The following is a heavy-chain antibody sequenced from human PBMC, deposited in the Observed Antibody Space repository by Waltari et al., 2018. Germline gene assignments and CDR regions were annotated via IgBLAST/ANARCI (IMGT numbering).Heavy chain of an antibody. Sequence: QVQLQQSGPGLVQPSQTLSLTCAISGASLFSHTVAWNCIRQSPSRGLEWLGRIYRGSNDYAVSVKSRITINSDTSKSQFSLQLNSVTPEDTAVYYCARGIWSAFDTWGQGTMVAVSS. CDR3: ARGIWSAFDT. D-gene: IGHD2-8*02. CDR2: IYRGSN. V-gene: IGHV6-1*01. J-gene: IGHJ3*02. CDR1: GASLFSHTVA.